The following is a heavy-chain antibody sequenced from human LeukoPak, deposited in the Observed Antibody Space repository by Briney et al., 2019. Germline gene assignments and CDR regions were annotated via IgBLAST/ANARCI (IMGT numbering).Heavy chain of an antibody. J-gene: IGHJ4*02. Sequence: SETLSLTCTVSGGSISSYYWGWIRQPPGKGLEWIGSIYYSGSTYYNPSLKSRVTISVDTSKNQFSLKLSSVTAADTAVYYCARDLDRIAPWFYWGQGTLVTVSS. CDR3: ARDLDRIAPWFY. CDR1: GGSISSYY. V-gene: IGHV4-39*07. CDR2: IYYSGST. D-gene: IGHD6-13*01.